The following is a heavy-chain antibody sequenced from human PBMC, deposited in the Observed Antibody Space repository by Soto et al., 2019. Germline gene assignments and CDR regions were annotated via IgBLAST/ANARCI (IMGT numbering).Heavy chain of an antibody. CDR2: IKTKTQGETT. V-gene: IGHV3-15*07. J-gene: IGHJ4*02. CDR1: GFTISSAW. CDR3: TTGSVEGY. Sequence: EVQLVESGGCLVEPGESRRLSCAVSGFTISSAWMNWVRQAPGKGLEWVGRIKTKTQGETTDYAAPVKGRFTISRDDSENTLSLQMNSLKIEDTAVYYCTTGSVEGYWGQGTLVTVSS. D-gene: IGHD1-26*01.